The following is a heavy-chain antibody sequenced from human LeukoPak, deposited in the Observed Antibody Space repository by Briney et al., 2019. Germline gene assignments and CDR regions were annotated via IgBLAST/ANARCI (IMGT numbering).Heavy chain of an antibody. V-gene: IGHV3-53*01. D-gene: IGHD2-21*02. Sequence: GVSQTLSCAASGFSVSLNYMKWVRQAPGKGLEWVSFIYNDGNTYYTDSVKGRFTISRDNSKNTVSLQMNSLRVEDTAVYYCARDREVVTAKAQMDVWGKGTTVTVS. CDR1: GFSVSLNY. J-gene: IGHJ6*03. CDR3: ARDREVVTAKAQMDV. CDR2: IYNDGNT.